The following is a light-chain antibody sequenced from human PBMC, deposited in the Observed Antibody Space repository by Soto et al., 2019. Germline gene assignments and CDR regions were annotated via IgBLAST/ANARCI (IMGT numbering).Light chain of an antibody. CDR1: QSVSSSF. J-gene: IGKJ1*01. CDR3: QQYDSSPWT. Sequence: EIVLTQSPGTLSLSPGERATLSCRASQSVSSSFLAWYQQKPGQAPRLLIYGASSRATGIPDRFSGSGSGTDFTLTISRLEPEDFPVYYCQQYDSSPWTFVQGTKLEIK. CDR2: GAS. V-gene: IGKV3-20*01.